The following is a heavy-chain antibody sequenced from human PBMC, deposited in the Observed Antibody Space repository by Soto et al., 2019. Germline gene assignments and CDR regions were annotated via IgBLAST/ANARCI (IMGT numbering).Heavy chain of an antibody. D-gene: IGHD5-18*01. CDR3: ARVRGYRYGYLDY. J-gene: IGHJ4*02. Sequence: PSETLSLTCAVYGGSFSGYYWSWIRQPPGKGLEWIGEINHSGSTNYNPSLKSRVTISVDTSKNQFSLKLSSVTAADTAVYYCARVRGYRYGYLDYWGQGTLVTVYS. CDR2: INHSGST. CDR1: GGSFSGYY. V-gene: IGHV4-34*01.